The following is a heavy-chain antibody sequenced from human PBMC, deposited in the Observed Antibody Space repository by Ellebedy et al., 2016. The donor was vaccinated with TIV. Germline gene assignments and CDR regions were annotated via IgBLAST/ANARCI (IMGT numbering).Heavy chain of an antibody. V-gene: IGHV4-59*08. D-gene: IGHD3-10*01. CDR3: ARRKVRSGPAFDY. J-gene: IGHJ4*02. Sequence: MPSETLSLTCTVSGASISSYSWAWIRQPPGMGLAYIGYFSYTGSTNYSPSLNRRVSISVDTSKNQFSLKLSSVTAADTAVYYCARRKVRSGPAFDYWGQGTLVTVSS. CDR1: GASISSYS. CDR2: FSYTGST.